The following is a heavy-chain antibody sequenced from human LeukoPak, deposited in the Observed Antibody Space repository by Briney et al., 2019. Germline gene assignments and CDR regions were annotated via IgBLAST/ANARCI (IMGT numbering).Heavy chain of an antibody. Sequence: GGSLRLSCAASGFTVSSNYMSWVRQAPGKGLEWVSVIYSGGSTYYADSVKGRFTISRDNAKNSLYLQVSSLRAEDTAWYYCARGQNYYGSGSQTFDIWGQGTMVTVSS. V-gene: IGHV3-66*01. CDR2: IYSGGST. CDR3: ARGQNYYGSGSQTFDI. J-gene: IGHJ3*02. CDR1: GFTVSSNY. D-gene: IGHD3-10*01.